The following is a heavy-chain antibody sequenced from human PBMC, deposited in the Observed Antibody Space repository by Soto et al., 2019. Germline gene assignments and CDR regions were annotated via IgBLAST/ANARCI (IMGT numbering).Heavy chain of an antibody. J-gene: IGHJ4*02. CDR2: INWDSGDI. V-gene: IGHV3-9*01. D-gene: IGHD2-8*01. Sequence: LRLSCVVSGISFDDYAMHWVRQVPGKGLEWVSGINWDSGDIGYADSVKGRFTISRDNAKNSLYLQMNSLKTEDTALYYCAKDTAPGFYDANGHLDYWGQGTLVTVSS. CDR1: GISFDDYA. CDR3: AKDTAPGFYDANGHLDY.